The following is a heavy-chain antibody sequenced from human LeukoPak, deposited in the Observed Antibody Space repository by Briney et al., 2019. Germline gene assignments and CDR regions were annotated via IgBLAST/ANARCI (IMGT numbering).Heavy chain of an antibody. CDR3: TRGSIAYYYMDV. V-gene: IGHV4-39*07. J-gene: IGHJ6*03. CDR2: IYYSGST. Sequence: SETLSLTCIVSGGSISSSSYYWAWIRQPPGKGLEWIGSIYYSGSTYYNPSLKSRVIISVDTSKNQFSLKLSSVTAADTAVYYCTRGSIAYYYMDVWGKGTTVTISS. D-gene: IGHD3-22*01. CDR1: GGSISSSSYY.